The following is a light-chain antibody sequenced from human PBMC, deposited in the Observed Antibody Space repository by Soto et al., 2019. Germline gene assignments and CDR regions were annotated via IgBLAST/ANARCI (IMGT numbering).Light chain of an antibody. CDR3: QQYDTSPRT. CDR1: QNLGSGY. J-gene: IGKJ1*01. V-gene: IGKV3-20*01. Sequence: EIVLTQSPGTLSLSPGDRATLSCRASQNLGSGYLAWYQQRPGQAPRILIYAASSRATGIPDRFSGSGSGTDFSLTISRLEPEDVAVDDGQQYDTSPRTFGQGTKVDIK. CDR2: AAS.